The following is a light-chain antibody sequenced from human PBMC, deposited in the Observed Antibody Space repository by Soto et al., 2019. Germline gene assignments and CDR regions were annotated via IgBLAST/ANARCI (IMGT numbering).Light chain of an antibody. J-gene: IGKJ4*01. CDR3: QQYNNWPPLT. V-gene: IGKV3-20*01. CDR2: GAS. Sequence: EIVLTQSPGTLSLSPGERATLSCRASQSVSSSYLAWYQQKPGQAPRLLIYGASSRATGIPDRFSGSGSETEFTLTISSLQSEDFAVYYCQQYNNWPPLTFGGGTKVEIK. CDR1: QSVSSSY.